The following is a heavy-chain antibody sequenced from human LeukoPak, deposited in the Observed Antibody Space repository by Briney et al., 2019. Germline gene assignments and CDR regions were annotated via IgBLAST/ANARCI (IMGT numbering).Heavy chain of an antibody. D-gene: IGHD6-13*01. CDR3: ARQSFDSSSWSYDY. J-gene: IGHJ4*02. Sequence: SETLSLTCTVSGGSISSYYWSWIRQPAGKGLEWIGRIYTSGSTNYNPSLKSRVTISVDTSKNQFSLKLSSVTAADTAVYYCARQSFDSSSWSYDYWGQGTLVTVSS. CDR1: GGSISSYY. CDR2: IYTSGST. V-gene: IGHV4-4*07.